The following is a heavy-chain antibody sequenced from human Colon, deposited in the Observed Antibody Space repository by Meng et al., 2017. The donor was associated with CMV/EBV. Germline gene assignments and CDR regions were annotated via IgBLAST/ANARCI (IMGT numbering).Heavy chain of an antibody. V-gene: IGHV4-59*11. Sequence: SETLSLTCTVSGDSLRGHYSSWIRQPPGKGLEWMGYVYYSGSATYSPSLRSRITISVDTPRNQISLNLRSVTAADTAMCFCARGVGHATNNSLDHWGQGTLVTVSS. CDR2: VYYSGSA. CDR3: ARGVGHATNNSLDH. CDR1: GDSLRGHY. J-gene: IGHJ4*02. D-gene: IGHD1-1*01.